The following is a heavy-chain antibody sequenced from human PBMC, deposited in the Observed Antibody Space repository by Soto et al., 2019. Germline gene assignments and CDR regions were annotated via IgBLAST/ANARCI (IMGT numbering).Heavy chain of an antibody. Sequence: VQLVQSGAEVKKPGSSVKLSCKASGGTFNRYTISWVRQAPGQELGWMGGIIPIFGTANYAQKFQGRVAIIADESTSAAYMELRSLRSEDTAVYYCALWGFRDGNNSKYNYSGMDVWGQGTTVTVSS. CDR3: ALWGFRDGNNSKYNYSGMDV. J-gene: IGHJ6*02. CDR2: IIPIFGTA. CDR1: GGTFNRYT. V-gene: IGHV1-69*01. D-gene: IGHD1-1*01.